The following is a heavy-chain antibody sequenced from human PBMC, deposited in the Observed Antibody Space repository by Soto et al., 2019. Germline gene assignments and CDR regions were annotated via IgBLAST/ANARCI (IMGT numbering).Heavy chain of an antibody. V-gene: IGHV3-30-3*01. J-gene: IGHJ4*02. D-gene: IGHD6-19*01. Sequence: VAVISYDGSNKYYADSVKGRFTISRDNSKNTLYLQMNSLRAEDTAVYYCARAGQWLVRIGNYWGQGTLVTVSS. CDR2: ISYDGSNK. CDR3: ARAGQWLVRIGNY.